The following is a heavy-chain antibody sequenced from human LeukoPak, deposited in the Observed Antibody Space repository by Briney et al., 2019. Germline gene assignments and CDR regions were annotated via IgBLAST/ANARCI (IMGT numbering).Heavy chain of an antibody. CDR2: FIPILGIA. J-gene: IGHJ4*02. Sequence: SVKVSCKASGGTFSSYAISWVRQAPGQGLEWMGRFIPILGIANYAQKFQGRVTITADKSTSTAYMELSSLRSEDTAVYYCALRSGEVDYWGQGTLVTVPS. D-gene: IGHD6-19*01. V-gene: IGHV1-69*04. CDR1: GGTFSSYA. CDR3: ALRSGEVDY.